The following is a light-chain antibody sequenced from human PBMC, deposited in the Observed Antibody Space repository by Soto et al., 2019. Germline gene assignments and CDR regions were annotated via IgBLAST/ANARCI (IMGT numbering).Light chain of an antibody. CDR1: QNILTY. Sequence: DIQMTQSPSSLSASVGDRVTITCRASQNILTYLNWYQQRPGKAPKFLIYAVISVQEGVPSRFSGSESGTEFNLTINNLQPEDSAIYYCQKSYRAPLTFGQGTNLEIK. CDR2: AVI. J-gene: IGKJ2*01. CDR3: QKSYRAPLT. V-gene: IGKV1-39*01.